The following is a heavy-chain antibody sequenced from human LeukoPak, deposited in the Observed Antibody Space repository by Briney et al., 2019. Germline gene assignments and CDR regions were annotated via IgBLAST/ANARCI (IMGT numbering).Heavy chain of an antibody. Sequence: PGGSLRLSCAASGSTFSNYAMNWVRQAPGKGLEWVSVISGSGYSTYYADSVKGRFTISRDNSKNTLYLQTNSLRAEDTAVYYCAKDYGDYAYYFHYWGQGTLVTVSS. CDR2: ISGSGYST. CDR3: AKDYGDYAYYFHY. J-gene: IGHJ4*02. V-gene: IGHV3-23*01. D-gene: IGHD4-17*01. CDR1: GSTFSNYA.